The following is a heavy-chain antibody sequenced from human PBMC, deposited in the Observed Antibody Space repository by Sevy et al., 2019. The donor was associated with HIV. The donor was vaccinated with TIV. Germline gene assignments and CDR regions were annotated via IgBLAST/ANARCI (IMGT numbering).Heavy chain of an antibody. CDR1: GFTFSDYY. CDR3: ARDGYCRGGSCYGHAAFDI. V-gene: IGHV3-11*01. J-gene: IGHJ3*02. CDR2: ISSSGSTI. D-gene: IGHD2-15*01. Sequence: GGSLRLSCAASGFTFSDYYMSWIRQAPGKGLEWVSYISSSGSTIYYGDSVKGRFTISREKAKNSLYLQMNSLRAEDTAVYYCARDGYCRGGSCYGHAAFDIWGQGTMVTVSS.